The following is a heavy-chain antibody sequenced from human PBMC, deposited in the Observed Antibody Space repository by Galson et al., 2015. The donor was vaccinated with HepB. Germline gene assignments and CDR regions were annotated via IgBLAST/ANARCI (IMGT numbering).Heavy chain of an antibody. CDR3: AKIAAAGPLDY. V-gene: IGHV3-30*18. J-gene: IGHJ4*02. CDR2: ISYDGSNK. Sequence: SLRLSCAASGFTFSSHGMHWVRQAPGKGLEWLAVISYDGSNKYYADSVKGRFTISRDNSKTTLYLQMNSLRAEDTAVYYCAKIAAAGPLDYWGQGTLVTVSS. CDR1: GFTFSSHG. D-gene: IGHD6-13*01.